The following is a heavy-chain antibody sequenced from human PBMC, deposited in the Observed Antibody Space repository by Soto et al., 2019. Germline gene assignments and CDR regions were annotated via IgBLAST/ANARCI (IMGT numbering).Heavy chain of an antibody. J-gene: IGHJ4*02. Sequence: QITLKESGPTLVKPTQTLTLTCTFSGFSLSTSGVGVGWIRQPPGKALAWLALIYWNDDKRYSPSLKSRLTITKDTSKNQVVLTMTNMDPVDTATYYCARAPPYGGNSGSPNFDYWGQGTLVTVSS. D-gene: IGHD2-21*02. CDR2: IYWNDDK. CDR1: GFSLSTSGVG. V-gene: IGHV2-5*01. CDR3: ARAPPYGGNSGSPNFDY.